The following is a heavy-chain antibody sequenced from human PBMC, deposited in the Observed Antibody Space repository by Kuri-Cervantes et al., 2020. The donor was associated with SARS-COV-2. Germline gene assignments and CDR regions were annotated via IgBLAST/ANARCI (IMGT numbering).Heavy chain of an antibody. CDR1: GGSISSGGYY. CDR3: ASSVVQELIDV. V-gene: IGHV4-31*03. CDR2: IYYSGST. J-gene: IGHJ4*02. D-gene: IGHD1-7*01. Sequence: LRLSCTVAGGSISSGGYYWSWIRQHPWKGLEWIGYIYYSGSTYYNPSRKSRVTISVDTSKNQFSLKLSSVTAADTARYYCASSVVQELIDVWGQGTLVTVSS.